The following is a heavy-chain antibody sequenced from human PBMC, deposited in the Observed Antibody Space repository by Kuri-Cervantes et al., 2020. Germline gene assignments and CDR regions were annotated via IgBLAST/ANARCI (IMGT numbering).Heavy chain of an antibody. V-gene: IGHV3-30*02. CDR2: IRYDGSNK. J-gene: IGHJ3*02. CDR1: GFTFSSYA. Sequence: GESLKISCAASGFTFSSYATHWVRQAPGKGLEWVAFIRYDGSNKYYADSVKGRFTISRDNSKNTLYLQMNSLRAEDTAVYYCAKDDTSGPDAFDIWGQGTMVTVSS. D-gene: IGHD3-22*01. CDR3: AKDDTSGPDAFDI.